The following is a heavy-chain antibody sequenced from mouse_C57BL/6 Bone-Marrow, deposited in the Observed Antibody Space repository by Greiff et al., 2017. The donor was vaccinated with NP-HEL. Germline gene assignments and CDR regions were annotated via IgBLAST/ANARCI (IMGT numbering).Heavy chain of an antibody. CDR2: INPSTGGT. V-gene: IGHV1-42*01. CDR3: AQGAMDY. CDR1: GYSFTGYY. J-gene: IGHJ4*01. Sequence: VQLQQSGPELVKPGASVKISCKASGYSFTGYYMNWVKQSPEKSLEWIGEINPSTGGTTYNQKFKAKATLTVDKSSSTAYMQLKSLTSEDSAVYYCAQGAMDYWGQGTSVTVSS. D-gene: IGHD3-2*02.